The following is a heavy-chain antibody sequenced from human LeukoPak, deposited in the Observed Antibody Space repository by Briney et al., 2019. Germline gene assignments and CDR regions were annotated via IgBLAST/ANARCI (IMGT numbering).Heavy chain of an antibody. CDR3: ATDYGGSSGAFDI. J-gene: IGHJ3*02. Sequence: GESLRLSCTGSGFTLSSYAMNWVRRAPGQGLEWVSSISSSSDIYYTDSVKGRFTISRDNAENSLYLQMNSLRAEDTAVYYCATDYGGSSGAFDIWGHGTMVTVSS. CDR1: GFTLSSYA. D-gene: IGHD4-23*01. V-gene: IGHV3-69-1*01. CDR2: ISSSSDI.